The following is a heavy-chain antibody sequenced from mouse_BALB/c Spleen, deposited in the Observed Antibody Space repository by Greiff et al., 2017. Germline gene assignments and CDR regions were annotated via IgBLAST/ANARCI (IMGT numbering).Heavy chain of an antibody. Sequence: QVQLKESGPGLVAPSQSLSITCTVSGFSLTSYGVHWVRQPPGKGLEWLGVIWAGGSTNYNSALMSRLSISKDNSKSQVFLKMNSLQTDDTAMYYCASKLRAWFAYWGQGTLVTVSA. V-gene: IGHV2-9*02. J-gene: IGHJ3*01. D-gene: IGHD2-4*01. CDR1: GFSLTSYG. CDR2: IWAGGST. CDR3: ASKLRAWFAY.